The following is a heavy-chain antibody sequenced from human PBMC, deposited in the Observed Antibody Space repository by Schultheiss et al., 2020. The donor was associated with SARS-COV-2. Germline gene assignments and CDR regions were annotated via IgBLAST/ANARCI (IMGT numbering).Heavy chain of an antibody. CDR1: GGSISSGDYY. V-gene: IGHV4-30-4*01. D-gene: IGHD1-1*01. J-gene: IGHJ4*02. Sequence: SETLSLTCTVSGGSISSGDYYWRWIRQPPGKGLEWIGYIYLSGTSYYNPSLQSRVTMSVDTSKNQFSLKLSSVTAADTAVYYCARDTAWNDLDYWGQGTLVTVSS. CDR2: IYLSGTS. CDR3: ARDTAWNDLDY.